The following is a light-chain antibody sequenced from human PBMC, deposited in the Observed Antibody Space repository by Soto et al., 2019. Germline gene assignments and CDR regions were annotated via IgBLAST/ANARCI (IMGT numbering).Light chain of an antibody. CDR3: QQANSLPLT. V-gene: IGKV1-12*01. CDR2: TEA. CDR1: QGINSW. Sequence: DIQMTQSPSSVSASVGDSVTITCRASQGINSWLAWYQQKPGKAPKRLIYTEASLQSGVPSRLGRGGSGTDFSLTIGSLQPEEFATYYWQQANSLPLTFGPGTKVHIK. J-gene: IGKJ3*01.